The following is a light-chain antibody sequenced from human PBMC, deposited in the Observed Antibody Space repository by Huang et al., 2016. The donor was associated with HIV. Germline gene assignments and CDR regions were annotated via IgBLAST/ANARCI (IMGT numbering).Light chain of an antibody. J-gene: IGKJ2*01. V-gene: IGKV1-39*01. CDR3: QQSYSNMYT. Sequence: DIQLTQSPSYLSASVGDRVTITCRASQSISFYLHWYQQKPVKVPKLLIYAASNFRSGCPSRFSGSGSGTDFTLTISSLQPEDFASYYCQQSYSNMYTFGQGTKLEIK. CDR1: QSISFY. CDR2: AAS.